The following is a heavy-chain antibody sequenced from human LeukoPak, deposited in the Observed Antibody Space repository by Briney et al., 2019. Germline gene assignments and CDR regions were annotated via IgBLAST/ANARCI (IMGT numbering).Heavy chain of an antibody. CDR2: IYGGGST. J-gene: IGHJ4*02. Sequence: GGSLRLSCAASGFTFSSYAMHWVRQAPGKGLEWVSVIYGGGSTYYADSVKGRFTISRDNSKNTLYLQMNSLRAEDTAVYYCARDGAYSYGYGFDYWGQGTLVTVSS. CDR3: ARDGAYSYGYGFDY. CDR1: GFTFSSYA. D-gene: IGHD5-18*01. V-gene: IGHV3-66*01.